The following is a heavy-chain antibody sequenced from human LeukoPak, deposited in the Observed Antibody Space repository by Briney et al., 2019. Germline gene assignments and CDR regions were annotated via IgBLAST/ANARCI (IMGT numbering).Heavy chain of an antibody. CDR1: GGSISSYY. V-gene: IGHV4-59*01. CDR3: ARMAPYNSGWYPDY. Sequence: PSETLSLTCTVSGGSISSYYWSWIRQPPGKGLEWIGYIYYSGSTNYNPSLKSRVTISVDTSKNQFSLKLSSVTAADTAVYYCARMAPYNSGWYPDYWGQGTQVTVSS. J-gene: IGHJ4*02. D-gene: IGHD6-19*01. CDR2: IYYSGST.